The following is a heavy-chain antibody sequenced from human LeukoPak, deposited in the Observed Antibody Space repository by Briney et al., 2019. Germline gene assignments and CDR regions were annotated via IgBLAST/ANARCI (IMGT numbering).Heavy chain of an antibody. CDR1: GGSISSGGYY. CDR3: ARGYCTNGVCSSDYFDY. V-gene: IGHV4-31*03. J-gene: IGHJ4*02. CDR2: IYNSGGT. D-gene: IGHD2-8*01. Sequence: PSETLSLTCTVSGGSISSGGYYWNWIRQHPGKGLEWIGYIYNSGGTYYNPSLKSRSTISVDTSKNQFSLKLSSVTAADTAVYYCARGYCTNGVCSSDYFDYWGQGTLVTVSS.